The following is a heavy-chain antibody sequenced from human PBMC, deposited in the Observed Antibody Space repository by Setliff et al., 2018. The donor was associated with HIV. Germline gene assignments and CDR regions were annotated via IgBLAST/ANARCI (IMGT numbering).Heavy chain of an antibody. Sequence: SETLSLTCTVSGGSISNYYSSWIRQPPGKGLEWIGYIYSSGTTDYNPSLKSRVTMSVDTSNSHFSLKLASVTAADTAVYYCARHYYTDPFDYWGQGTLVTVSS. CDR1: GGSISNYY. CDR2: IYSSGTT. CDR3: ARHYYTDPFDY. V-gene: IGHV4-4*08. D-gene: IGHD3-22*01. J-gene: IGHJ4*02.